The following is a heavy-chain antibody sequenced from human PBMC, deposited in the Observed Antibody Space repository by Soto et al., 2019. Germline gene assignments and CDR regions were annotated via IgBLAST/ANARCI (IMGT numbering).Heavy chain of an antibody. CDR2: IYHSGST. V-gene: IGHV4-30-2*01. Sequence: QLQLQESGSGLVKPSQTLSLTCAVSGGSISSGGYSWSWIRQPPGKGLEWIGYIYHSGSTYYNPSLKSRVNISVDRYKNQFSLKLSAVTAADTAVYYCARDKGYCSGGSCYRNWFDPWGQGTLVTVSS. CDR1: GGSISSGGYS. D-gene: IGHD2-15*01. J-gene: IGHJ5*02. CDR3: ARDKGYCSGGSCYRNWFDP.